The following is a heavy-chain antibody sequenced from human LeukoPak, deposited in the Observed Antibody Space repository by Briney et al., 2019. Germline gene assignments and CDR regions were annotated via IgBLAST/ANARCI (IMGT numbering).Heavy chain of an antibody. D-gene: IGHD3-22*01. CDR3: AREKSGRRFVNYYTNY. CDR2: FYYSGGT. CDR1: GDSINSGGYY. V-gene: IGHV4-31*03. Sequence: NPSQTLSLTCTVSGDSINSGGYYWSWIRQRPGKGLEWIGFFYYSGGTYYNPSLKSRLTKSGDTSNNQFSLKLRSVTAADTAVSYCAREKSGRRFVNYYTNYWGQGTLVTVSS. J-gene: IGHJ4*02.